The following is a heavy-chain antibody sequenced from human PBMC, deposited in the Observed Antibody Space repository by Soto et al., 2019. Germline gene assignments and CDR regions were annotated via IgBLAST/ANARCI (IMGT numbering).Heavy chain of an antibody. CDR1: GYTFINYW. D-gene: IGHD6-13*01. V-gene: IGHV5-51*01. Sequence: GESLKISCKGSGYTFINYWIGWVRQMPGKGLECMGIIYPGDSGDSNIRYSPSFQGQVTISADKSISTAYLQWSSLKSSDTAMYYCARQRIEAAFDAFDIWGQGTMVTVSS. CDR2: IYPGDSGDSNI. J-gene: IGHJ3*02. CDR3: ARQRIEAAFDAFDI.